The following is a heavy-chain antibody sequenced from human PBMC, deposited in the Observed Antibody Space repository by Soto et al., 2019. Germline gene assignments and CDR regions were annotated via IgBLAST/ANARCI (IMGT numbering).Heavy chain of an antibody. CDR2: IIHILNIT. CDR3: VRNQLLQGDYYYAMDV. CDR1: GGPFITYA. J-gene: IGHJ6*02. Sequence: RASVKVSCKASGGPFITYAISWVRQAPGQGLEWMGGIIHILNITTYAQKFQGRVSITTDKSTTTAYLELSSLRSNDTAVYYCVRNQLLQGDYYYAMDVWGQGTTVTVSS. V-gene: IGHV1-69*10. D-gene: IGHD2-2*01.